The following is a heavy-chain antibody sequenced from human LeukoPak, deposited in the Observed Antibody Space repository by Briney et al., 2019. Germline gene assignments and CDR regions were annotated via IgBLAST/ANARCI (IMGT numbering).Heavy chain of an antibody. D-gene: IGHD3-22*01. J-gene: IGHJ4*02. V-gene: IGHV3-30-3*01. Sequence: GRSLRLSCAASGFTFSSYAMHWVRQAPGKGLEWVAVISYDGSNKYYADSVKGRFTISRDNSKNTLYLQMNSLRAEDTAVYYCARGIVVVMGGFDYWGQGTPVTVSS. CDR3: ARGIVVVMGGFDY. CDR2: ISYDGSNK. CDR1: GFTFSSYA.